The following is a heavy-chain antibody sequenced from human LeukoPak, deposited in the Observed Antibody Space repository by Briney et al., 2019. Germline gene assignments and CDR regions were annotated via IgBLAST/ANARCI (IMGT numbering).Heavy chain of an antibody. CDR3: ARHRNGYDSSGPFDY. J-gene: IGHJ4*02. CDR2: IYPGDSDT. V-gene: IGHV5-51*01. CDR1: GYSFTSYW. Sequence: GESLKISCKGSGYSFTSYWIGWVRQMPGKGLEWMGIIYPGDSDTNYSPSFQGHVTISADKSISTAYLQWSSLKASDTAMYYCARHRNGYDSSGPFDYWGQGTLVTVSS. D-gene: IGHD3-22*01.